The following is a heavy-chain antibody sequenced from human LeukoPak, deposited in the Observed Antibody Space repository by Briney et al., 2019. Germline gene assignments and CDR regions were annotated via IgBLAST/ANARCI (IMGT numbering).Heavy chain of an antibody. CDR1: GGSISSYY. Sequence: SETLSLTCTVSGGSISSYYWSWIRQPPGKGLEWIGYIYYSGSTNYNPSLKSRVTISVDTSKNQFSLKLSSVTAADTAVYYCARQTPIAAASTRAIFDYWGQGTLVTVSS. CDR2: IYYSGST. CDR3: ARQTPIAAASTRAIFDY. J-gene: IGHJ4*02. D-gene: IGHD6-13*01. V-gene: IGHV4-59*08.